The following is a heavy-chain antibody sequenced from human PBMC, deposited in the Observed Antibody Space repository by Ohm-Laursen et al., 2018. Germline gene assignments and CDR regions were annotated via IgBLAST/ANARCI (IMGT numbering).Heavy chain of an antibody. V-gene: IGHV3-23*01. J-gene: IGHJ6*02. CDR2: ISASGGST. CDR3: VRPNGFGESAPADL. CDR1: GFTFSSYA. Sequence: GSLRLSCAASGFTFSSYAMSWVRQAPGKGLEWVSSISASGGSTYYADSVKGRVTISRDNSKNTLYLQMNSLRAEDTAVYYCVRPNGFGESAPADLWGQGTTVTVSS. D-gene: IGHD3-10*01.